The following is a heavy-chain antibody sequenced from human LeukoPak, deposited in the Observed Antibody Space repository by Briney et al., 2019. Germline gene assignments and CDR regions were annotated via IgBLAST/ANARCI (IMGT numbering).Heavy chain of an antibody. J-gene: IGHJ3*02. Sequence: SETLSLTCAVYGGSFSGYYWSWIRQPPGKGLEWIGEINHSGSTNYNPSLKSRVTISVDTSKNQFSLKLSSVTAADTAVYYCARDGEMATTTTHDAFDIWGQGTMVTVSS. CDR3: ARDGEMATTTTHDAFDI. V-gene: IGHV4-34*01. CDR2: INHSGST. D-gene: IGHD5-24*01. CDR1: GGSFSGYY.